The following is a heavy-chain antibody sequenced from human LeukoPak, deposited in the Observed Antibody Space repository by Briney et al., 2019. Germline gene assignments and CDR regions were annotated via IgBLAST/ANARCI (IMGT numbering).Heavy chain of an antibody. Sequence: GASVKVSCKASGGTFSSYAISWVRQAPGQGLEWMGGIIPIFGTANYAQKFQGRVTITADESTSTAYMELSSLRSEDTAVYYCAREAFSGSYIAWGQGTLATVSS. J-gene: IGHJ5*02. V-gene: IGHV1-69*13. CDR3: AREAFSGSYIA. D-gene: IGHD3-10*01. CDR2: IIPIFGTA. CDR1: GGTFSSYA.